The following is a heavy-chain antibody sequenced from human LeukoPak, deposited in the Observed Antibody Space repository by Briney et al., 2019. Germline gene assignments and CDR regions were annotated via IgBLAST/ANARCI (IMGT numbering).Heavy chain of an antibody. J-gene: IGHJ4*02. D-gene: IGHD2-2*01. V-gene: IGHV1-18*01. CDR3: ARDAQEWHRTSCFPDY. CDR1: GYTFTSYG. Sequence: GASVKVSCKASGYTFTSYGISWVRQAPGQGLEWMGWISAYNGNTNYAQKLQGRVTMTTDTSTSTAYMELRSLRSDDTAVYYCARDAQEWHRTSCFPDYWGQGTLVTVSS. CDR2: ISAYNGNT.